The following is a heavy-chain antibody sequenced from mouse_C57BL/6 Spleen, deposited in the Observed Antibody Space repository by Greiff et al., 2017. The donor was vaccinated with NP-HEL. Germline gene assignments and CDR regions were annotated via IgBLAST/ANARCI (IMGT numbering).Heavy chain of an antibody. V-gene: IGHV6-3*01. Sequence: EVQLQESGGGLVQPGGSMKLSCVASGFTFSNYWMNWVRQSPEKGLEWVAQIRLKSDNYATHYAESVKGRFTISRDDSKSSVYLQMNNLRAEDTGIYYCAPFGVFPYYYAMDYWGQGTSVTVSS. J-gene: IGHJ4*01. CDR2: IRLKSDNYAT. CDR3: APFGVFPYYYAMDY. CDR1: GFTFSNYW.